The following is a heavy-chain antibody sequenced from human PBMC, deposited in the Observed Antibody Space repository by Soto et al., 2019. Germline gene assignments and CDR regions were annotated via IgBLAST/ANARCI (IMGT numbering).Heavy chain of an antibody. CDR2: IFYSGST. V-gene: IGHV4-59*13. J-gene: IGHJ4*02. Sequence: SETLSLTCTVSGSSIGTYYWNWVRQSPGKGLEWIGYIFYSGSTNYNASLKSRLTLSVDTSKNQVSLKLSSLTAADTAVYYCARAGYCTTGVCYGGGGPFDYWGQGTLVTVSS. CDR3: ARAGYCTTGVCYGGGGPFDY. D-gene: IGHD2-8*01. CDR1: GSSIGTYY.